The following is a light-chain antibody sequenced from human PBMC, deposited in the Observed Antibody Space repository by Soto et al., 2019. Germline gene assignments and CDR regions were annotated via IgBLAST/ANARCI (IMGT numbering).Light chain of an antibody. Sequence: DIQMTQSPSSLSASVGDRVTITCRASRSISNWLAWYQQKPGKAPKLLIYDASTLESGVPSRFSGGGFGTDFTLTISSLQPDDFATYYCQQYSSYSTFGQGTKVEMK. CDR2: DAS. J-gene: IGKJ1*01. V-gene: IGKV1-5*01. CDR3: QQYSSYST. CDR1: RSISNW.